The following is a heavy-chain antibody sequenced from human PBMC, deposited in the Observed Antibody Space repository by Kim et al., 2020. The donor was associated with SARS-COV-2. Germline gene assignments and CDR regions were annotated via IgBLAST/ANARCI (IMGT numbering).Heavy chain of an antibody. Sequence: ASVKVSCKASGYTFTSYGISWVRQAPGQGLEWMGWISAYNGNTNYAQKLQGRVTMTTDTSTSTADMELRSLRSDDTAVYYCARDHPYYYGSGSDYQRLYYYYGMDVWGQGTTVTVSS. J-gene: IGHJ6*01. CDR2: ISAYNGNT. CDR3: ARDHPYYYGSGSDYQRLYYYYGMDV. CDR1: GYTFTSYG. D-gene: IGHD3-10*01. V-gene: IGHV1-18*04.